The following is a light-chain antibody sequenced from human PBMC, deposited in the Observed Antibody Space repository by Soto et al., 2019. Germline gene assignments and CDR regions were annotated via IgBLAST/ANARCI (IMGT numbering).Light chain of an antibody. J-gene: IGKJ1*01. Sequence: DIQMTQSPSSLSASVGDRVTISCRASQSISGYLNWYQQKPGKAPNLLIYAASSLQSGAPSRFSGSGSGTDFTLTISSLQPEDFATYYCQQSYSTPRTFGQGTQVEIK. CDR1: QSISGY. CDR2: AAS. V-gene: IGKV1-39*01. CDR3: QQSYSTPRT.